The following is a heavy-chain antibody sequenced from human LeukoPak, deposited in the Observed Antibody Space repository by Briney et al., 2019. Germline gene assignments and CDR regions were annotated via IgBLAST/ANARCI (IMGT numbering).Heavy chain of an antibody. D-gene: IGHD3-10*01. V-gene: IGHV4-59*01. CDR3: ARSLYYYGSDSFDI. CDR2: IYYSGST. CDR1: GDSISSYY. Sequence: PSETLSLTCTVSGDSISSYYWNWIRQPPGKGLEWIGYIYYSGSTNYNPSLKSRVTISVDTSKNQFSLKLSSVTAADTAVYYCARSLYYYGSDSFDIWGHGTMVTVSS. J-gene: IGHJ3*02.